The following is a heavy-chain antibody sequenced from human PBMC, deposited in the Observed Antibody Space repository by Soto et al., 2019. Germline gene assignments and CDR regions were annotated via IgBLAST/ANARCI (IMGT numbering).Heavy chain of an antibody. Sequence: XSVKVSCKASGYTFTSYGISWVRQAPGQGLEWMGWISAYNGNTNYAQKLQGRVTMTTDTSTSTAYMELRSLRSDDTAVYYCARDCSSIAARQTSDYYYGMDVWGQGTTVTVSS. CDR3: ARDCSSIAARQTSDYYYGMDV. CDR1: GYTFTSYG. D-gene: IGHD6-6*01. CDR2: ISAYNGNT. V-gene: IGHV1-18*01. J-gene: IGHJ6*02.